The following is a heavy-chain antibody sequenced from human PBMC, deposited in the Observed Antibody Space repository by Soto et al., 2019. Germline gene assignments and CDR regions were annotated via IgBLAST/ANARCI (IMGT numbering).Heavy chain of an antibody. J-gene: IGHJ4*02. CDR2: INHSGST. V-gene: IGHV4-34*01. D-gene: IGHD5-18*01. CDR3: ARAKGYSYGYYFDY. CDR1: GGSFSGYY. Sequence: SETLSLTCAVYGGSFSGYYWSWIRQPPGKGLEWIGEINHSGSTNYNPSLKSRVTISVDTSKNQFSLKLSSVTAADTAVYYCARAKGYSYGYYFDYWGQRTRVTVSS.